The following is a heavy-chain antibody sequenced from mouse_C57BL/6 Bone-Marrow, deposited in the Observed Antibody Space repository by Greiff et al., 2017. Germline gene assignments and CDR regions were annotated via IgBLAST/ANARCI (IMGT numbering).Heavy chain of an antibody. CDR2: INPNNGGT. V-gene: IGHV1-18*01. J-gene: IGHJ3*01. CDR3: ARRSIYYDYEVAFAY. D-gene: IGHD2-4*01. CDR1: GYTFTDYN. Sequence: VQLQQSGPELVKPGASVKIPCKASGYTFTDYNMDWVKQSHGKSLEWIGDINPNNGGTIYNQKFKGKATLTVDTASSTAYMELRSLTSEDTAVYYCARRSIYYDYEVAFAYWGQATLVTFAA.